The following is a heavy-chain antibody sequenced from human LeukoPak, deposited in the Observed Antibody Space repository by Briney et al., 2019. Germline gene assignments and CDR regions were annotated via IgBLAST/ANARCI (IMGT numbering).Heavy chain of an antibody. D-gene: IGHD2-2*01. J-gene: IGHJ6*02. Sequence: ASETLSLTCAVYGGSFSGYYWSWIRQPPGKGLEWIGEINHNGSTNYNPSLKSRVTISVDTSKNQFSLKLSSVTAADTAVYYCASSPQDIVVVPAAKGGYYYYGMDVWGQGTTVTVSS. CDR1: GGSFSGYY. CDR2: INHNGST. V-gene: IGHV4-34*01. CDR3: ASSPQDIVVVPAAKGGYYYYGMDV.